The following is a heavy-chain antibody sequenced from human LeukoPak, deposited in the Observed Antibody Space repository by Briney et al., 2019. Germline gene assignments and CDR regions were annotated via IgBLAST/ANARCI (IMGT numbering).Heavy chain of an antibody. CDR2: INHSGST. Sequence: SETLSLTCAVYGGSFSGYYWSWIRQPPGKGLEWIGEINHSGSTNYNPSLKSRVTISVDTSKNQFSLKLSSVTAADTAVYYCASSRWTMMGNFDHWGQGTLVTVSS. J-gene: IGHJ4*02. V-gene: IGHV4-34*01. D-gene: IGHD3-22*01. CDR3: ASSRWTMMGNFDH. CDR1: GGSFSGYY.